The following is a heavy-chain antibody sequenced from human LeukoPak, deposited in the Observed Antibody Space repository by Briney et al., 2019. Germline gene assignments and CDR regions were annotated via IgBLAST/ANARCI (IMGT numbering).Heavy chain of an antibody. J-gene: IGHJ5*02. CDR1: GGSISSNS. CDR2: IYTSGSP. Sequence: PSETLSLTCTVSGGSISSNSWSWIRQPAGKGLEWIGHIYTSGSPNYNPSLKSRVTISVDTSKNQFSLKLSSVTAADTAVYYCARHGYSSGSLAWFDPWGQGTQVTVSS. CDR3: ARHGYSSGSLAWFDP. D-gene: IGHD6-19*01. V-gene: IGHV4-4*07.